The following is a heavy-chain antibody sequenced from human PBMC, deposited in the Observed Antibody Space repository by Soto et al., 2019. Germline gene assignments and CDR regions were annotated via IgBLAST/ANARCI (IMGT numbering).Heavy chain of an antibody. CDR1: GYTFTSYA. Sequence: GASVNVSCKASGYTFTSYAMQWVRQAPGQRLEWMGWINAGNGNTKYSQKFQGRVTITRDTSASTAYMELSSLRSEDTAVYYCAKDDFTDRGDDYFDYWGPGTLVTVSS. J-gene: IGHJ4*02. CDR3: AKDDFTDRGDDYFDY. V-gene: IGHV1-3*01. D-gene: IGHD2-21*02. CDR2: INAGNGNT.